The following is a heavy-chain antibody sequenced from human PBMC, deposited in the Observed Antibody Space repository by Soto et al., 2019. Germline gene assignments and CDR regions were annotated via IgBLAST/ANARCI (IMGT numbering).Heavy chain of an antibody. J-gene: IGHJ6*02. CDR2: ISYDGSNK. Sequence: GGSLRLSCAASGFTFSSYGMHWVRQAPGKGLEWVAVISYDGSNKYYADSVKGRFTISRDNSKNTLYLQMNSLRAEDTAVYYCAIVLYSHPWYYYGMDVWSQGTTVTVSS. V-gene: IGHV3-30*03. CDR3: AIVLYSHPWYYYGMDV. CDR1: GFTFSSYG. D-gene: IGHD2-21*01.